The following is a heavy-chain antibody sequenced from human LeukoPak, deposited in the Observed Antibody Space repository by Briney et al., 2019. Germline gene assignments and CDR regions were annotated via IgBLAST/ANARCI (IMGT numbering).Heavy chain of an antibody. CDR2: ISTGGST. V-gene: IGHV4-4*07. CDR1: GGSISSSY. Sequence: SETLSLTCTISGGSISSSYWSWIRQPAGEGLEWIGRISTGGSTNYNPSLKSRVTVSVDTSKKQLSLKLTSVTAADTAVYYCARDVSWFDAWGQGTLVTVSS. J-gene: IGHJ5*02. CDR3: ARDVSWFDA.